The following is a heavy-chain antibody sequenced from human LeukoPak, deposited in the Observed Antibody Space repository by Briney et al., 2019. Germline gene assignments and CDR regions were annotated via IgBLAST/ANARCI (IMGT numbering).Heavy chain of an antibody. CDR1: GFTFSSYG. V-gene: IGHV3-30*02. CDR2: IRYDGSNK. CDR3: ARGDYYDSSGYFYGKRY. D-gene: IGHD3-22*01. J-gene: IGHJ4*02. Sequence: GGSLRLSCAASGFTFSSYGMHWVRQAPGKGLEWVAFIRYDGSNKYYADSVKGRFTISRDNSKNTLYLQMNSLRAEDTAVYYCARGDYYDSSGYFYGKRYWGQGTLVTVSS.